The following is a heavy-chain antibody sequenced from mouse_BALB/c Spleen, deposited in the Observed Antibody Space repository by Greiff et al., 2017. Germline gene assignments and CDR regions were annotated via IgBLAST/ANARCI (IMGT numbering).Heavy chain of an antibody. D-gene: IGHD2-1*01. CDR2: IRLKSNNYAT. CDR1: GFTFSNYW. V-gene: IGHV6-6*02. J-gene: IGHJ4*01. Sequence: VQLKESGGGLVQPGGSMKLSCVASGFTFSNYWMNWVRQSPEKGLEWVAEIRLKSNNYATHYAESVKGRFTISRDDSKSSVYLQMNNLRAEDTGIYYCTRNGNYGYAMDYWGQGTSVTVSS. CDR3: TRNGNYGYAMDY.